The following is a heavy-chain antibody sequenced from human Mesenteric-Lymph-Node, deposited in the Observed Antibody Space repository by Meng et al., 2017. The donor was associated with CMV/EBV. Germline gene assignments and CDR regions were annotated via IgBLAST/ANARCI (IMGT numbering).Heavy chain of an antibody. CDR1: GYIFTDYY. Sequence: ASVKVSCKASGYIFTDYYMHWMRQAPGQGLEWMGWINLNSGGTNYAQRFQGRVTMTRDTSISTAYMELSSLSSDDTAVYYCARWGIVVPAAKLGYWGQGTLVTVSS. CDR2: INLNSGGT. J-gene: IGHJ4*02. CDR3: ARWGIVVPAAKLGY. V-gene: IGHV1-2*02. D-gene: IGHD2-2*01.